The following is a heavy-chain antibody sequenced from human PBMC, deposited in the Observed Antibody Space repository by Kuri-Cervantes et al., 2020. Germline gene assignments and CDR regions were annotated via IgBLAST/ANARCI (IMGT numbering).Heavy chain of an antibody. D-gene: IGHD3-3*01. J-gene: IGHJ6*03. Sequence: ASVKVSCKASRYTFTSYDINWVRQATGQGLEWMGWMNPNSGNTGYAQKFQGRVTMTRNTSISTAYMELSSLRSEDTAVYYCARGVLEWLFPVPYYYYYYMDVWGKGTTVTVSS. CDR1: RYTFTSYD. CDR3: ARGVLEWLFPVPYYYYYYMDV. CDR2: MNPNSGNT. V-gene: IGHV1-8*01.